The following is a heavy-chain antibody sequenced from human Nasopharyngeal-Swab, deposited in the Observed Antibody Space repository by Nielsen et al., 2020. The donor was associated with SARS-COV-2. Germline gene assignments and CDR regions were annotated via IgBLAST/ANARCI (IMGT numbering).Heavy chain of an antibody. V-gene: IGHV3-7*01. Sequence: GESLKISCAASGFTFSDFWMSWVRQAPGKGLEWVASIKRDGSEKHYMDSVKGRFAISRDNAKNSLYLQMHSLRAEDTAVYYCVRGARITIPGVVITGRFYFDYWGQGSLVTVSS. CDR3: VRGARITIPGVVITGRFYFDY. J-gene: IGHJ4*02. D-gene: IGHD3-3*01. CDR2: IKRDGSEK. CDR1: GFTFSDFW.